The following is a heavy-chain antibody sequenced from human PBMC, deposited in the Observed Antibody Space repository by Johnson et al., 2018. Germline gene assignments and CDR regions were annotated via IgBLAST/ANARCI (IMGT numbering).Heavy chain of an antibody. CDR1: GLTFDDYA. CDR3: AQAPCGTNRDAFDI. Sequence: VQLVESGGGVVQPGRSXRLSCAASGLTFDDYAMHWVRQAPGKGLEWVAGISWNSGIINYADSVKGRFTISRDNSKNFLYLQMNSLRVEDTAFYYCAQAPCGTNRDAFDILGQGTMVTVSS. J-gene: IGHJ3*02. CDR2: ISWNSGII. V-gene: IGHV3-9*01. D-gene: IGHD2-8*01.